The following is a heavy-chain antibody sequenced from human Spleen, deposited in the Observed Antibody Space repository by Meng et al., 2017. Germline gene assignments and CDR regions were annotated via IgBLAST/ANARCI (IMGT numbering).Heavy chain of an antibody. D-gene: IGHD3-3*01. Sequence: SETLSLTCTVSGGSISSYYWSWIRQPPGKGLEWIGYIYYSGSTNYNPSLKSRVTISVDTSKNQFSLKLSSVTAADTAVYYCARVHNYDFWSGPFDYWGQGTLVTVSS. CDR3: ARVHNYDFWSGPFDY. J-gene: IGHJ4*02. CDR1: GGSISSYY. V-gene: IGHV4-59*01. CDR2: IYYSGST.